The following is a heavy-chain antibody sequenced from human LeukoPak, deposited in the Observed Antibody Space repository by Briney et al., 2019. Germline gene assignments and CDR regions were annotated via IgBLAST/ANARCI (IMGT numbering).Heavy chain of an antibody. D-gene: IGHD3-3*01. CDR1: GGSISSSSYY. CDR2: IYYSGST. CDR3: ATRGYDFWSGYHDYFDY. V-gene: IGHV4-39*01. J-gene: IGHJ4*02. Sequence: SETLSLTCTVSGGSISSSSYYWGWIRQPPGKGLEWIGSIYYSGSTYYNPSLKSRVPISVDTSKNQFSLKLSSVTAADTAVCYCATRGYDFWSGYHDYFDYWGQGTLVTVSS.